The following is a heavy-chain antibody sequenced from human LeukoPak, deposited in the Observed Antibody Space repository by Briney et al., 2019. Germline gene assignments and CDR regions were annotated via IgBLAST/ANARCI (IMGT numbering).Heavy chain of an antibody. CDR2: IYYSGSN. CDR3: ARTIPTEYYDIGNWFDP. Sequence: SSETLSLTCTVSGGSISSSSYYWGWIRQPPGKGLEWIGYIYYSGSNYHNPSLESRVTISVDTSKNQLSLKLSSVTAADTAVYYCARTIPTEYYDIGNWFDPWGQGTLVTVSS. V-gene: IGHV4-39*07. CDR1: GGSISSSSYY. J-gene: IGHJ5*02. D-gene: IGHD3-9*01.